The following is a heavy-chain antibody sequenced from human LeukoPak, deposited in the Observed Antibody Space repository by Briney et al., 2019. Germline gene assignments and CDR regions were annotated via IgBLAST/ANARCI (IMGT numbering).Heavy chain of an antibody. D-gene: IGHD4-23*01. CDR3: ARLVIHGFAFDI. V-gene: IGHV1-69*05. CDR2: IIPIFGTA. CDR1: GGTFSSYA. J-gene: IGHJ3*02. Sequence: SVKVSCKASGGTFSSYAISWVRQAPGQGLEWMGGIIPIFGTASYAQKFQGRVTITTDESTSTAYMELSSLRSEDTAVYYCARLVIHGFAFDIWGQGTMVTVSS.